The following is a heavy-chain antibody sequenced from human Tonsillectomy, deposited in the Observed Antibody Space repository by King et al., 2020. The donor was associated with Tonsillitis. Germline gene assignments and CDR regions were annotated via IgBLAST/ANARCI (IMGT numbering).Heavy chain of an antibody. J-gene: IGHJ4*02. CDR3: ARGYGGFDY. CDR2: IYYSGST. Sequence: VQLQESGPGLVKPSETLSLTCTVSGGSISSYYWSWIRQPPGKGLEWIGYIYYSGSTNYNPSLKSRVTISVDTSKNQFSLKLSSVTAADTAVYYCARGYGGFDYWGQGTLVTVSS. D-gene: IGHD3-10*01. CDR1: GGSISSYY. V-gene: IGHV4-59*01.